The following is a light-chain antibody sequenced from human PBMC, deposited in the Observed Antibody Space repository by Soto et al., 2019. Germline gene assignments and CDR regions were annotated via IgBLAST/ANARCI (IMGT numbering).Light chain of an antibody. CDR3: TSYTSSSSVV. V-gene: IGLV2-14*02. CDR1: SSDVGSYRF. J-gene: IGLJ2*01. Sequence: QSALTQPASVSGSPGQSITISCTGSSSDVGSYRFVSWYQQHPGKAPKVLIYEATKRPSGVSTRFSGSKSGNTASLTISGLQAEDEAEYYCTSYTSSSSVVFGGGTKLTVL. CDR2: EAT.